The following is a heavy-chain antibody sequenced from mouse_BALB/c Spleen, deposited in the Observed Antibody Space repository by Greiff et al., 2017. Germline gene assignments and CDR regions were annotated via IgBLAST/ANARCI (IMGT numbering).Heavy chain of an antibody. CDR1: GFTFSSYG. CDR3: ARGGNYAWYFDV. J-gene: IGHJ1*01. Sequence: EVQGVESGGGLVQPGGSLKLSCAASGFTFSSYGMSWVRQTPDKRLELVATINSNGGSTYYPDSVKGRFTISRDNAKNTLYLQMSSLKSEDTAMYYCARGGNYAWYFDVWGAGTTVTVSS. CDR2: INSNGGST. D-gene: IGHD2-1*01. V-gene: IGHV5-6-3*01.